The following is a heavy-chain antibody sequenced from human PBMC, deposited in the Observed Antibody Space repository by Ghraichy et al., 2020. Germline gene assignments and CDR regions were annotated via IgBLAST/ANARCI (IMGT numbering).Heavy chain of an antibody. Sequence: LSLTCAASGFTFSSYSMNWVRQAPGKGLEWVSSISSSSSYIYYADSVKGRFTISRDNAKNSLYLQMNSLRAEDTAVYYCARDIGGWDDYWGQGTLVTVSS. D-gene: IGHD1-26*01. CDR1: GFTFSSYS. J-gene: IGHJ4*02. CDR2: ISSSSSYI. CDR3: ARDIGGWDDY. V-gene: IGHV3-21*01.